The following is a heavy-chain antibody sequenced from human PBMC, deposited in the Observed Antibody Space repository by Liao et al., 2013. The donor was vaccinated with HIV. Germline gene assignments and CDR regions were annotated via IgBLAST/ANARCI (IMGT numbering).Heavy chain of an antibody. J-gene: IGHJ3*02. CDR2: ISNSGSS. D-gene: IGHD6-19*01. CDR3: ARVRLAVPGVDAFDI. Sequence: QVQLQESGPGLVKPSETLSLTCTVSGGSMSGYYWTWIRQSAGKGLEWIGRISNSGSSNYNSSLKSRVTMSIDTSKSQVSLKLRSVTAADTAVYFCARVRLAVPGVDAFDIWGQGKMVTVSS. CDR1: GGSMSGYY. V-gene: IGHV4-4*07.